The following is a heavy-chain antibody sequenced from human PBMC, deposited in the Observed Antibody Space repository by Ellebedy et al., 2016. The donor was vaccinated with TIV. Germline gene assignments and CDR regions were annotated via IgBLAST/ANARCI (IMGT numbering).Heavy chain of an antibody. CDR3: ARDQGAGNNMGVFDY. CDR2: ISSSSSYI. D-gene: IGHD6-19*01. Sequence: GESLKISCAASGFTVSSNYMSWVRQAPGKGLEWVSSISSSSSYIYYADSVKGRFTISRDNAKNSLYLQMNSLRAEDTAVYYCARDQGAGNNMGVFDYWGQGTLVTVSS. J-gene: IGHJ4*02. V-gene: IGHV3-21*01. CDR1: GFTVSSNY.